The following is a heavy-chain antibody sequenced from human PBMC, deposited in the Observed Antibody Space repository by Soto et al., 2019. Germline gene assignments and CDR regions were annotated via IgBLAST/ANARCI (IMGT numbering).Heavy chain of an antibody. J-gene: IGHJ5*02. CDR3: ARRRLSSSWYGGWFDP. CDR1: GGSFSGYY. V-gene: IGHV4-34*01. Sequence: QVQLQQWGAGLLKPSETLSLTCAVYGGSFSGYYWCWIRQTPGQGLEWIGEINHSGSTNYNPPFKSRVTISVDTSKNQFSLKLSSVTAADTAVYYCARRRLSSSWYGGWFDPWGQGTLVTVSS. D-gene: IGHD6-13*01. CDR2: INHSGST.